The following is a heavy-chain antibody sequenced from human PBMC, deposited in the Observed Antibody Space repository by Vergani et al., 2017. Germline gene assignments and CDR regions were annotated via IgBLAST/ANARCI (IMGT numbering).Heavy chain of an antibody. V-gene: IGHV4-39*01. J-gene: IGHJ3*02. Sequence: QLQLQESGPRLVKPSETLSLTCSLSGMSISNNNYYWGWIRQPPGKGLEWIGSIYDSRNNNYSPSLQSRVSISVDTSKNQFSLNLTSVTAADTAVYYCARHLRQLARNDVFDIWGHGTLVTVSS. CDR1: GMSISNNNYY. CDR2: IYDSRNN. CDR3: ARHLRQLARNDVFDI. D-gene: IGHD6-6*01.